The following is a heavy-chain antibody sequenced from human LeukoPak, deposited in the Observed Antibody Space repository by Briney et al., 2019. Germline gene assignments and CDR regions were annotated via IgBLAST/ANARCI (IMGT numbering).Heavy chain of an antibody. J-gene: IGHJ4*02. CDR1: GFTFSSYA. V-gene: IGHV3-23*01. CDR3: SRGSGWYGPYFDY. CDR2: ISGSGGST. Sequence: GGSLRPSCAASGFTFSSYAMSWVRQAPGKGLEWVSAISGSGGSTYYADSVKGRFTITRDNSKNTLYLQMNSLRAEDTAVYYCSRGSGWYGPYFDYWGQGTLVTVSS. D-gene: IGHD6-19*01.